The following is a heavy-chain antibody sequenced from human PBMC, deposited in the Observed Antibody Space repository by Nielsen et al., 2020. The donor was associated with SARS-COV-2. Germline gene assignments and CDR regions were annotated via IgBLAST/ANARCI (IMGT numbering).Heavy chain of an antibody. V-gene: IGHV3-48*03. CDR1: GFPFSSYE. CDR2: IGGNGRNI. D-gene: IGHD3-3*01. J-gene: IGHJ4*02. CDR3: ATSVDYDFWSGQAGGGY. Sequence: GGSLRLSCAASGFPFSSYEMNWVRQAPGKALEWLSYIGGNGRNIFYADSVKGRFTISRDNAENSLSLQMNSLRAEDTALYHCATSVDYDFWSGQAGGGYWGQGTLVTVSS.